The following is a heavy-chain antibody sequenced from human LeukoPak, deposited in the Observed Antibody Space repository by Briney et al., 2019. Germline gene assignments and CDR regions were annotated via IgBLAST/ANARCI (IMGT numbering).Heavy chain of an antibody. J-gene: IGHJ4*02. CDR3: AKDYY. CDR2: ISGDGGTT. V-gene: IGHV3-43*02. CDR1: GFTFDDFP. Sequence: PGGSLRLSCAASGFTFDDFPMHRVRQVPGKGLEWVSLISGDGGTTYYADSVKGRFTISRDNSKNSLYLQMNSLRTEDSALYYCAKDYYWGQGTLVTVSS.